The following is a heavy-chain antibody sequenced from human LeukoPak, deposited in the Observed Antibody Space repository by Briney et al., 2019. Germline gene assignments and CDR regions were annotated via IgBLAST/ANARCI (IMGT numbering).Heavy chain of an antibody. J-gene: IGHJ4*02. V-gene: IGHV3-30-3*01. D-gene: IGHD3-10*01. CDR3: ARRLYYYGSGTLDY. Sequence: GGSLRLSCAASGFTFSSYAMHWVRQAPGKGLEWVAVISYDGSNKYYADSVKGRFTISRDNSKNTLYLQMNSLRAEDTAVYYCARRLYYYGSGTLDYWGQGTLVTVSS. CDR2: ISYDGSNK. CDR1: GFTFSSYA.